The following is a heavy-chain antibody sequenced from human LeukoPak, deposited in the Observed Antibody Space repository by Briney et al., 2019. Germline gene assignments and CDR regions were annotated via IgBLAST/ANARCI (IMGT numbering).Heavy chain of an antibody. CDR3: GTSGYSNIDY. CDR2: ISSSSSTI. V-gene: IGHV3-48*04. D-gene: IGHD4-11*01. CDR1: GFVFSSNS. J-gene: IGHJ4*02. Sequence: GGSLRLSCAASGFVFSSNSMMWVRQAPGKGLEWVSYISSSSSTIYYADSVKGRFTMSRDNAKNSLYLQMNSLRAEDAAVYYCGTSGYSNIDYWGQGTLVTVSS.